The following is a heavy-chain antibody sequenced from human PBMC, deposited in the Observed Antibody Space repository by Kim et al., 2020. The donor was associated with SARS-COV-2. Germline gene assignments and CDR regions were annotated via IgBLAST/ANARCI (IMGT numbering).Heavy chain of an antibody. CDR3: NGPKDV. CDR1: GFTFSGSN. D-gene: IGHD2-8*01. CDR2: IRTKAGSYAT. J-gene: IGHJ6*02. V-gene: IGHV3-73*01. Sequence: GGSLRLSCAASGFTFSGSNIHWVRQASGKGLEWVARIRTKAGSYATAYAASVKGRFIISRDDSKNTAYLQMNSLKTEDTARYYCNGPKDVGGQGTTGTVS.